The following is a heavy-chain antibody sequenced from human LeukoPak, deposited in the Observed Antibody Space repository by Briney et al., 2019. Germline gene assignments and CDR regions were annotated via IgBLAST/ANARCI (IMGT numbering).Heavy chain of an antibody. CDR1: GYTFTGYY. CDR2: INPNSGGT. V-gene: IGHV1-2*04. J-gene: IGHJ4*02. CDR3: ARGSGSYYEFDY. Sequence: ASVKVSCKASGYTFTGYYMHWVRQAPGQGLEWMGWINPNSGGTNYAQKFQGLVTMTRDTSISTAYMELSRLRSDDTAVYYCARGSGSYYEFDYWGQGTLVTVSS. D-gene: IGHD3-10*01.